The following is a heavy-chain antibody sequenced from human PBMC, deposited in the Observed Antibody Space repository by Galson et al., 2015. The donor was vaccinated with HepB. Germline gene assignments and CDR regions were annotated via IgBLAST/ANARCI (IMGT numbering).Heavy chain of an antibody. D-gene: IGHD3-9*01. Sequence: PALVKPTQTLTLTCTFSGFSLSTSGVGVGWIRQPPGKALEWLALIYWNDDKRYSPSLKSRLTITKDTSKNQVVLTMTNMDPVDTATYYCAHMGLRYFDWLLTDYWGQGTLVTVSS. CDR3: AHMGLRYFDWLLTDY. V-gene: IGHV2-5*01. CDR2: IYWNDDK. CDR1: GFSLSTSGVG. J-gene: IGHJ4*02.